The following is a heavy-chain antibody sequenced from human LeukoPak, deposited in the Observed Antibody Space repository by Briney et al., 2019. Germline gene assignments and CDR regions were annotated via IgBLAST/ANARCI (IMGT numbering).Heavy chain of an antibody. Sequence: SETLSLTCTVSGDSISGYYWTWIWHPADTGLDWIWRFYSDGSTSYNPSLKSRLTMSLDTSKNQFSLKLNSMTAAHAAVYYCARDSSGWPALDHWGQGTLVTVSS. CDR3: ARDSSGWPALDH. CDR1: GDSISGYY. D-gene: IGHD6-19*01. J-gene: IGHJ4*02. CDR2: FYSDGST. V-gene: IGHV4-4*07.